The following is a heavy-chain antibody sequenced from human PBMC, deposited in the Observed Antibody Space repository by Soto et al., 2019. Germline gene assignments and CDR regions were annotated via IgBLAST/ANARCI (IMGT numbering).Heavy chain of an antibody. V-gene: IGHV3-66*04. Sequence: GGSLRLSCAASGVTVSSNYMSWVRQAPGKGLEWVSVIYSGGSTYYADSVKGRFTISRDNSKNMLYLQMNSLRAEDTAVYYCARHGYNYGGGYFDYWGQGTLVTVSS. D-gene: IGHD5-18*01. CDR1: GVTVSSNY. J-gene: IGHJ4*02. CDR2: IYSGGST. CDR3: ARHGYNYGGGYFDY.